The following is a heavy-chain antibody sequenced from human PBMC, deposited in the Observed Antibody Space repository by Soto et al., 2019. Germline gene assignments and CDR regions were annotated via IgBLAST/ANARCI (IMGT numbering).Heavy chain of an antibody. CDR3: ARVLVGATSRWFDP. J-gene: IGHJ5*02. CDR1: GGSISSGGYS. Sequence: QLQLQESGSGLVKPSQTLSLTCAVSGGSISSGGYSWSWIRQPPGKGLEWIGYIYHSGSTHYNPSLKSRVPLSVDRSKNQFSRKLSSVTAADTAVYYCARVLVGATSRWFDPWGQGTLVTVSS. V-gene: IGHV4-30-2*01. CDR2: IYHSGST. D-gene: IGHD1-26*01.